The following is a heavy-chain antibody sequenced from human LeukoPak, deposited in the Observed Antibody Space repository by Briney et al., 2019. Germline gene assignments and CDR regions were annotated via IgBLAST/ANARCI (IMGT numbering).Heavy chain of an antibody. D-gene: IGHD6-13*01. J-gene: IGHJ5*02. CDR1: GGTFSSYA. V-gene: IGHV1-69*13. Sequence: ASVKVSYKASGGTFSSYAISWVRQAPGQGLEWMGGIIPIFGTANYAQKFQGRVTITADESTSTAYMELSSLRSEDTAVYYCARSYSSSWQPNRKYNWFDPWGQGTLVTVSS. CDR2: IIPIFGTA. CDR3: ARSYSSSWQPNRKYNWFDP.